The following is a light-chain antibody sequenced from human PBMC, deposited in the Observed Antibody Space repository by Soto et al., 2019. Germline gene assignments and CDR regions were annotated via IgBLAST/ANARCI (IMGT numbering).Light chain of an antibody. Sequence: EIVLTQSPGTLSLSPGERATLSCRASQTISSSFLAWYQQKPGQAPRLLIYRASRRAPGIPDRFSGSGSWTAFSLTISRLVPEDFAVYYCHQFGSSPLDTFGPGTKVEIK. CDR1: QTISSSF. V-gene: IGKV3-20*01. CDR2: RAS. J-gene: IGKJ3*01. CDR3: HQFGSSPLDT.